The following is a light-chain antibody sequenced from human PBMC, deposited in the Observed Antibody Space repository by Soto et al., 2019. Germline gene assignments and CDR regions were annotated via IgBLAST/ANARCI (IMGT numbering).Light chain of an antibody. CDR3: CSYAGSFHQ. Sequence: QSALTQPRSVSGSPGQAVTISCTGTNSDVGDYNFVYWYQHHPGKAPKLLIFDVTKRPSGVPDRFSGSKSGNTASLTISWLKAEDEADYYCCSYAGSFHQFGGGTKLTVL. CDR1: NSDVGDYNF. CDR2: DVT. V-gene: IGLV2-11*01. J-gene: IGLJ3*02.